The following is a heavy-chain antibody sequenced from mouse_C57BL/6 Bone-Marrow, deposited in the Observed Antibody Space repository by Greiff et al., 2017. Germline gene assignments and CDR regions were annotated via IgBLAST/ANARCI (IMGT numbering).Heavy chain of an antibody. J-gene: IGHJ2*01. CDR2: IDPEDGET. CDR3: ARGEDYDAIDY. CDR1: GFNINDSY. Sequence: EVQLQQSGAELVKPGASVKLSCTASGFNINDSYMHWVKQRPEQGLEWIGRIDPEDGETKYAAKFQGKATITADTSSNTAYLQLSSLTSEDTAVYYCARGEDYDAIDYWGQGTTLTVSS. V-gene: IGHV14-2*01. D-gene: IGHD2-4*01.